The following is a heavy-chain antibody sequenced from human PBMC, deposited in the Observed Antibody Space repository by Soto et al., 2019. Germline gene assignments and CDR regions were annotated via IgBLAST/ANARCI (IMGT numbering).Heavy chain of an antibody. CDR3: TREVELEPTAGYYYYYGMDV. CDR2: IRSKAYGGTT. J-gene: IGHJ6*02. Sequence: PGGSLRLSCTASGFTFGDYAMSWFRQAPGKGLEWVGFIRSKAYGGTTEYAASVKGRFTISRDDSKSIAYLQMNSLKTEDTAVYYCTREVELEPTAGYYYYYGMDVWGQGTTVTVSS. CDR1: GFTFGDYA. V-gene: IGHV3-49*03. D-gene: IGHD1-1*01.